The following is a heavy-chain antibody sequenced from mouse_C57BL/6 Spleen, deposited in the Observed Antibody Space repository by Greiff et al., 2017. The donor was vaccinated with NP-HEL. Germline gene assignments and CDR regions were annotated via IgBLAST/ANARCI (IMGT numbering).Heavy chain of an antibody. V-gene: IGHV1-18*01. J-gene: IGHJ4*01. CDR2: INPNNGGT. CDR1: GYTFTDYN. Sequence: VQLKESGPELVKPGASVKISCKASGYTFTDYNMDWVKQSHGKSLEWIGDINPNNGGTIYNQKFKGKATLTVDKSSSTAYMELRSLTSEDTAVYYCARLRDGNYYYAMDYWGQGTSVTVSS. CDR3: ARLRDGNYYYAMDY. D-gene: IGHD2-1*01.